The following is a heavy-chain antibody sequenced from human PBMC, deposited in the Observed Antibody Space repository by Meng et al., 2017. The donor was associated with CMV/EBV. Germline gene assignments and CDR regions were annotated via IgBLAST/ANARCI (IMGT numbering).Heavy chain of an antibody. J-gene: IGHJ4*02. CDR2: IKQDGSGK. V-gene: IGHV3-7*01. Sequence: GGSLRLSCAASGFTLSSYWMSWVRQAPGKGLEWVANIKQDGSGKYYVDSVKGRFTISRDNAKNSLYLQMNSLRAEDTAVYYCARVSDFWTEGGLDYWGEGALVTVSS. CDR1: GFTLSSYW. D-gene: IGHD3-3*01. CDR3: ARVSDFWTEGGLDY.